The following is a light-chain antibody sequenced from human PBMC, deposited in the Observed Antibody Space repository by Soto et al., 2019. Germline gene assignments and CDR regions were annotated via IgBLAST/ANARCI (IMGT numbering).Light chain of an antibody. CDR3: SSYAGSNNWV. CDR1: SSDVGGYNY. CDR2: EVS. Sequence: QSALTQPPSAAGSPGQSVTISCTGTSSDVGGYNYVSWYQQHPGKAPKLMIYEVSKRPSGVPDRFSGSKSGNTASLTVSGRQAEDEAEYYCSSYAGSNNWVFGGGTKVTVL. J-gene: IGLJ3*02. V-gene: IGLV2-8*01.